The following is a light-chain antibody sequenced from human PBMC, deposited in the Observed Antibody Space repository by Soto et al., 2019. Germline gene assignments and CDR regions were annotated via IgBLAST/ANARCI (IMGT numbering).Light chain of an antibody. V-gene: IGLV1-44*01. CDR2: TNN. Sequence: QSVLTQPPSASGTPGQRVTVSCSGSTSDIGTNAVNWSQHLPGTAPRLLIYTNNQRPSGVPDRFSGSKSGTSASLAISGLQSEDEATYYCATWHDSFYVFGTGTKLTVL. CDR3: ATWHDSFYV. J-gene: IGLJ1*01. CDR1: TSDIGTNA.